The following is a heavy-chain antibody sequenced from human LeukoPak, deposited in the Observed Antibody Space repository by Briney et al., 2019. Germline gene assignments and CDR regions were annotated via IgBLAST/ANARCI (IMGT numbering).Heavy chain of an antibody. CDR1: GFTFSSYA. CDR3: AVLEGDYYDSSGYYNY. V-gene: IGHV3-23*01. CDR2: ISGSGGST. J-gene: IGHJ4*02. D-gene: IGHD3-22*01. Sequence: PGGSLRLSRAASGFTFSSYAMSWVRQAPGKGLEWVSAISGSGGSTYYADSVKGRFTISRDNSKNTLYLQMNSLRAEDTAVYYCAVLEGDYYDSSGYYNYWGQGTLVTVSS.